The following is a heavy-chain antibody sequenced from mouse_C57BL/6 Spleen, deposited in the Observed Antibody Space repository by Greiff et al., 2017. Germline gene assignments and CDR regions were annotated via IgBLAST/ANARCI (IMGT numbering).Heavy chain of an antibody. V-gene: IGHV1-4*01. D-gene: IGHD1-1*01. CDR3: ARYYYGDAMDY. Sequence: QVQLQQSGAELARPGASVKMSCKASGYTFTSYTMHWVKQRPGQGLEWIGYINPSSGYTKYNQKFKDKATLTADKSSSTAYMQLSSLTSEDSAVYYCARYYYGDAMDYWGQGTSVTVSS. CDR1: GYTFTSYT. J-gene: IGHJ4*01. CDR2: INPSSGYT.